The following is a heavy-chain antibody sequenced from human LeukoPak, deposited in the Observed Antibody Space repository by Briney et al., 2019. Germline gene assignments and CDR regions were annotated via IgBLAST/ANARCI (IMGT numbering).Heavy chain of an antibody. Sequence: GGSLRLSCAASGFTFSGYWMHWVRQAPGQGLVWVSRINSDGSSTTYADSVKGRFTISRDNAKNSLYLQMNSLRAEDTAVYYCARDRIAARDWFDPWGQGTLVTVSS. CDR3: ARDRIAARDWFDP. CDR1: GFTFSGYW. D-gene: IGHD6-6*01. J-gene: IGHJ5*02. CDR2: INSDGSST. V-gene: IGHV3-74*01.